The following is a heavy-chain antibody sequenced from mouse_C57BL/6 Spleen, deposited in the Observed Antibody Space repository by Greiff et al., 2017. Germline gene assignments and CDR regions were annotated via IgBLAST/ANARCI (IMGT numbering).Heavy chain of an antibody. CDR2: INPNNGGT. D-gene: IGHD1-1*02. V-gene: IGHV1-26*01. Sequence: EVQLQQSGPELVKPGASVKISCKASGYTFTDYYMNWVKQSHGQSLEWIGDINPNNGGTSYNQKFKGKATLTVDKSSSTAYMELRSLTSEDSAVYYCAKGSPWFAYWGQGTLVTVSA. CDR3: AKGSPWFAY. J-gene: IGHJ3*01. CDR1: GYTFTDYY.